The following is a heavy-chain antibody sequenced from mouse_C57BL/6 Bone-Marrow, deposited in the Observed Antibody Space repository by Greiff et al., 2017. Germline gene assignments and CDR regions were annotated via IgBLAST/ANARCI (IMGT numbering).Heavy chain of an antibody. J-gene: IGHJ3*01. CDR3: ARTGYYGSSYVGFAY. D-gene: IGHD1-1*01. V-gene: IGHV7-3*01. Sequence: EVMLVESGGGLVQPGGSLSLSCAASGFTFTDYYMSWVRQPPGKALEWLGFIGNKANGYTTEYSASVKGRFTISRDNSQSSLYLQMNALRAEDSAAYYCARTGYYGSSYVGFAYWGQGTLVTVSA. CDR2: IGNKANGYTT. CDR1: GFTFTDYY.